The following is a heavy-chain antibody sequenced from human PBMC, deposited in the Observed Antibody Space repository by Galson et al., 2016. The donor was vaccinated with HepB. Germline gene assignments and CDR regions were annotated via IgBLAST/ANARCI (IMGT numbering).Heavy chain of an antibody. V-gene: IGHV7-4-1*01. Sequence: SVKVSCKASGYTFTSYPMSWVRQAPGQGLEWMGWINTRTGSTTYAEGFSGRLVFSMDTALDTAYLQISGLKSEDTATYFCARYPLIVASSSPRPFGYYYGFDVWGQGTTVTVSS. CDR3: ARYPLIVASSSPRPFGYYYGFDV. D-gene: IGHD6-6*01. CDR2: INTRTGST. CDR1: GYTFTSYP. J-gene: IGHJ6*02.